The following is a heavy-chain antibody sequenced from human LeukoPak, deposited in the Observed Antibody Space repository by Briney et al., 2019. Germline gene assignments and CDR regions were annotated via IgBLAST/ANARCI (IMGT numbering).Heavy chain of an antibody. CDR2: IIPIFGTA. J-gene: IGHJ4*02. CDR3: ARGGGRYYGSGSYYSDFDY. CDR1: GGTFSSYA. D-gene: IGHD3-10*01. Sequence: SVKVSCKASGGTFSSYAIRWVRQAPGQGLEWMGGIIPIFGTANYAQEFQGRVTITADESTSTAYMELSSLRSEDTAVYYCARGGGRYYGSGSYYSDFDYWGQGTLVTVSS. V-gene: IGHV1-69*13.